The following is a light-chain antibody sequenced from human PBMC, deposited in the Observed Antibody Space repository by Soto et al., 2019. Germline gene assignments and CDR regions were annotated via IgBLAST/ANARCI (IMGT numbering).Light chain of an antibody. CDR1: SSDVGGYSH. CDR3: CSFAGTYTI. Sequence: QSALTQPRSVSGSPGRSVTISCTGSSSDVGGYSHVSWFQQHPGKAPKLMIYDVTKRPSGVPDRFSGSKSGNTASLTISGLQAEDESDYYCCSFAGTYTIFGGGTQLTVL. CDR2: DVT. J-gene: IGLJ2*01. V-gene: IGLV2-11*01.